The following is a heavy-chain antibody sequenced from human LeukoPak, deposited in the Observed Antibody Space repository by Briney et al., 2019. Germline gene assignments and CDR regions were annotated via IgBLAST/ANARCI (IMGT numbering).Heavy chain of an antibody. CDR2: MNPNSGNT. V-gene: IGHV1-8*01. J-gene: IGHJ3*02. CDR3: ARGVMGYGGNSAGDAFDI. CDR1: GYTFTSYD. Sequence: GASVKVSCKASGYTFTSYDINWVRQATGQGLEWMGWMNPNSGNTGYAQKFQGRVTMTRNTSISTAYMELSSLRSEDTAVYYCARGVMGYGGNSAGDAFDIWGQGTMVTVSS. D-gene: IGHD4-23*01.